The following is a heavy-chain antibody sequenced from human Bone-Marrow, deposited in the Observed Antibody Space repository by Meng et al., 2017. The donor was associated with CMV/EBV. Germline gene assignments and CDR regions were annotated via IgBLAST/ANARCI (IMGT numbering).Heavy chain of an antibody. J-gene: IGHJ4*02. CDR3: AKESHNFWSGYLNHFDY. D-gene: IGHD3-3*01. V-gene: IGHV3-23*01. CDR2: ISGSGDNA. Sequence: GESLKISCAASGFTFSSYAMSWVRQAPGKGLEWVSSISGSGDNAYYAGSVKGRFTISRDNSKNTLYLQMNSLRAEDTAVYYCAKESHNFWSGYLNHFDYWGQGTLVTRLL. CDR1: GFTFSSYA.